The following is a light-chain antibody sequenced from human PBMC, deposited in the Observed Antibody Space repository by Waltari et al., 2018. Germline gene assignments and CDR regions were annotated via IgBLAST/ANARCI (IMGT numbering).Light chain of an antibody. V-gene: IGLV1-44*01. CDR3: ATWDGSLNAVV. J-gene: IGLJ2*01. CDR2: GNN. Sequence: QSVLTQPPSASGTPGQRVTISCSGSNFNVGSNVVNWYQQLPGTAPKLLIHGNNQRPSGVPDRFSGSKSGTSASLAISGLQSDDEADYHCATWDGSLNAVVFGGGTKLTVL. CDR1: NFNVGSNV.